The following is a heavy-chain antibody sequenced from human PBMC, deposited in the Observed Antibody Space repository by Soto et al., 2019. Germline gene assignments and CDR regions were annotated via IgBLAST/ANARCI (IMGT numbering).Heavy chain of an antibody. Sequence: GGSLRLSCAASGFTFSSYGMHWVRQAPGKGLEWVAVIWYDGSNKYYADSVKGRFTISRDNSKNTLYLQMNSLRAEDTAVYYCARNGGYSYGNYYYGMGLWGQGTTVTVSS. D-gene: IGHD5-18*01. J-gene: IGHJ6*02. CDR3: ARNGGYSYGNYYYGMGL. V-gene: IGHV3-33*01. CDR1: GFTFSSYG. CDR2: IWYDGSNK.